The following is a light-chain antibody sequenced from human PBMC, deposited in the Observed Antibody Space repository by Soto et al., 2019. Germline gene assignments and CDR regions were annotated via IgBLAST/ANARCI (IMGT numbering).Light chain of an antibody. Sequence: EVVMTQSPATLSVSPGESATLSCRASQTVSSNLAWYQQKPGQAPRLLIDGSFTRATGVPARFSASRSGTEFTLTITSPQSEDFALSFCQQFNNLPYSFGQGTKLEIK. J-gene: IGKJ2*03. CDR2: GSF. V-gene: IGKV3-15*01. CDR3: QQFNNLPYS. CDR1: QTVSSN.